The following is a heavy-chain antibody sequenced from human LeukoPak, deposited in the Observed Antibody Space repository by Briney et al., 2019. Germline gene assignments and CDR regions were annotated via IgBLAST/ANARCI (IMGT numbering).Heavy chain of an antibody. D-gene: IGHD3-10*01. CDR1: GFTFTSYD. CDR2: MNPNNGNT. V-gene: IGHV1-8*01. J-gene: IGHJ5*02. Sequence: ASVKVSCKASGFTFTSYDINWVRQTTGQGLEWMEWMNPNNGNTGYAQKFQGRVTMTRDTSISTAYMELRSLRSEDTAMYYCVRDGEGVAISVNYWFDPWGQGTLVTVSS. CDR3: VRDGEGVAISVNYWFDP.